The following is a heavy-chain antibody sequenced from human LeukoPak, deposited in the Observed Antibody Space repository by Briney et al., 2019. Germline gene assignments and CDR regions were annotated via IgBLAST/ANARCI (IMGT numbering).Heavy chain of an antibody. CDR3: AGLRWYRSYWYFDL. V-gene: IGHV4-59*01. J-gene: IGHJ2*01. CDR1: GGSISSYY. CDR2: IYYSGST. D-gene: IGHD4-23*01. Sequence: SETLSLTCTASGGSISSYYWSWIRQPPGKGLEWIGYIYYSGSTNYNPSLKSRVTISVDTSKNQFSLKLSSVTAADTAVYYCAGLRWYRSYWYFDLWGRGTLVTVSS.